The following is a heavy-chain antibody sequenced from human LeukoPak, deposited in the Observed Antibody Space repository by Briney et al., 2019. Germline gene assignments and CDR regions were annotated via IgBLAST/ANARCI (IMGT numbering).Heavy chain of an antibody. J-gene: IGHJ4*02. CDR3: AKKFPGTVAAGPDH. CDR2: ISYDGSNK. CDR1: GFTFSRYA. Sequence: GGSLRLSCSASGFTFSRYAMHWVRQAPGKGLEWVAVISYDGSNKYYGDSVKGRFTISRDNSKNTLYLQMNSLRAEDTAVYYCAKKFPGTVAAGPDHWGQGTLVTVSS. D-gene: IGHD6-13*01. V-gene: IGHV3-30*04.